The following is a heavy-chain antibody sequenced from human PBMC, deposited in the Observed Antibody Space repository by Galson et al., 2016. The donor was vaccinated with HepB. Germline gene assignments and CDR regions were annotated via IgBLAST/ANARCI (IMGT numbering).Heavy chain of an antibody. V-gene: IGHV3-13*01. D-gene: IGHD4/OR15-4a*01. CDR3: ARGKSLLTMPWNYGLDV. J-gene: IGHJ6*04. Sequence: SLRLSCAASGFTFSIHDMHWVRQAPGKGLEWVSAIETAGDTYYADSVKGRFTISRENAKNSLYLQMNSLRAGGTAVYYCARGKSLLTMPWNYGLDVWGKGTTVSVSS. CDR1: GFTFSIHD. CDR2: IETAGDT.